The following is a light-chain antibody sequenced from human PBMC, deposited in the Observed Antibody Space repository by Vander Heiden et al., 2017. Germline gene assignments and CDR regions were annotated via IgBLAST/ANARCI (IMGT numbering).Light chain of an antibody. CDR2: GAS. CDR1: KGIGSF. Sequence: VAWMTQSPSSLSASARDSVTISCRLSKGIGSFLAWYQQKPGKAPQLLISGASSLQNGAPSRFTGSGSGTDFTLTITPLQSEDSAIYHCQQYYTVPPTFGPGTKVDVK. V-gene: IGKV1D-8*01. J-gene: IGKJ3*01. CDR3: QQYYTVPPT.